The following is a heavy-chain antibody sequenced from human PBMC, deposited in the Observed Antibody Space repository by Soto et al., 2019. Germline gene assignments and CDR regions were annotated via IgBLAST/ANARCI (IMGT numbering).Heavy chain of an antibody. Sequence: QVQLVQSGAEVKKPGSSVKVSCKASGGTFGSYVISWVRQAPGQGLEWMGEIIPISGTPKYAQKFQGRVTITADESPTTAHMKLSSLRSEDTAVYYCSRLDGYCLSPTCYSYGLDVWGQETTVTFSS. J-gene: IGHJ6*02. CDR2: IIPISGTP. D-gene: IGHD2-2*03. CDR3: SRLDGYCLSPTCYSYGLDV. CDR1: GGTFGSYV. V-gene: IGHV1-69*12.